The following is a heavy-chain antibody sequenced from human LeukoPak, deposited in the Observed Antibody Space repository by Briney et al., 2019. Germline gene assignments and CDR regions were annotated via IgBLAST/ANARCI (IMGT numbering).Heavy chain of an antibody. CDR1: GGSISSSSYY. V-gene: IGHV4-39*07. D-gene: IGHD3-22*01. Sequence: SETLSLTRTVSGGSISSSSYYWGWIRQPPGKGLEWIGSIYYSGSTYYNPSLKSRVTISVDTSKNQFSLKLSSVTAADTAVYYCARVPYYYDSSGYEFDYWGQGTLVTVSS. CDR2: IYYSGST. J-gene: IGHJ4*02. CDR3: ARVPYYYDSSGYEFDY.